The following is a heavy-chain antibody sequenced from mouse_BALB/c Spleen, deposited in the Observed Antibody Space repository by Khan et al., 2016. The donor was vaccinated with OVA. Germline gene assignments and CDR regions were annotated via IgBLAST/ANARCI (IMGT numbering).Heavy chain of an antibody. V-gene: IGHV9-3-1*01. Sequence: LVESGPELKKPGETVKISCKASGYTFTNYGMNWVKQSPGKALKWMGWINTYTGEPTHADDFKGRFAFSLETSATTAYLQINNLKNEDTATXFCARPPYFSYTLDYWGQGTSVTVSS. CDR3: ARPPYFSYTLDY. CDR2: INTYTGEP. CDR1: GYTFTNYG. D-gene: IGHD2-10*01. J-gene: IGHJ4*01.